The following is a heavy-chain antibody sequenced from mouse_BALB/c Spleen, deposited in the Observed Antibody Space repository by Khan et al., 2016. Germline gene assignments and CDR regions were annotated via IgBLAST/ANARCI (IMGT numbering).Heavy chain of an antibody. V-gene: IGHV5-6-5*01. D-gene: IGHD1-1*01. Sequence: ELVESGGGLVKPGGSLKLSCAASGFTFSSHAMSWVRQTPEKRLEWVASISSGGTTFYPDSLKGRFTISRDNARNILYLQMTSLRSEDTAMYYCVRGVIMVVDYFDYWGQGTTLTVSS. J-gene: IGHJ2*01. CDR3: VRGVIMVVDYFDY. CDR1: GFTFSSHA. CDR2: ISSGGTT.